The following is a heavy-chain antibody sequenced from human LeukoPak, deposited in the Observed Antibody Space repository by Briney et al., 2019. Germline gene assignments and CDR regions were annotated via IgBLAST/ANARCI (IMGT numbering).Heavy chain of an antibody. Sequence: SETLSLTCTVSGYSISSGYYWGWIRQPPGKGLEWIGYIYYSGSTNYNPSLKSRVTISVDTSKNQFSLKLSSVTAADTAVYYCARELYYYGSGSHFDYWGQGTLVTVSS. J-gene: IGHJ4*02. D-gene: IGHD3-10*01. V-gene: IGHV4-61*01. CDR2: IYYSGST. CDR1: GYSISSGYY. CDR3: ARELYYYGSGSHFDY.